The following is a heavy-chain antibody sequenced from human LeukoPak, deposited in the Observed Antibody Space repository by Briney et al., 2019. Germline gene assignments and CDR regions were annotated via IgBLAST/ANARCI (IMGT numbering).Heavy chain of an antibody. Sequence: PGRSLRLSCAASGFTFSSYGMHWVRQAPGKGLEWVAVIWYDGSNKYYADSAKGRFTISRDNSKNTLYLQMNSLRAEDTAVYYCARDQKYSGYDWGVYWGQGTLVTVSS. D-gene: IGHD5-12*01. V-gene: IGHV3-33*01. CDR3: ARDQKYSGYDWGVY. CDR1: GFTFSSYG. CDR2: IWYDGSNK. J-gene: IGHJ4*02.